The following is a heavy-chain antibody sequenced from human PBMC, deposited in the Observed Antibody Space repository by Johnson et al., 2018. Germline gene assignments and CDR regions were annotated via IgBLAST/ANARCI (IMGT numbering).Heavy chain of an antibody. CDR1: GFTFSGYA. CDR2: ISYEGSNK. CDR3: ARDRILRRTTQLYYYYYMDV. D-gene: IGHD1-7*01. J-gene: IGHJ6*03. V-gene: IGHV3-30-3*01. Sequence: VQLVEAGGGVVQPGRSLRLSCAASGFTFSGYAMHGVRQAPGKGLEGVAVISYEGSNKYYADAVKGRFTISRDNSKNTLYLQMNSLRAEDTAVYYCARDRILRRTTQLYYYYYMDVWGKGTTVTVSS.